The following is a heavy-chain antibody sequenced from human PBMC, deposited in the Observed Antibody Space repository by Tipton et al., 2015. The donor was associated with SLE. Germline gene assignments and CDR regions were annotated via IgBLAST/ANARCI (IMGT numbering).Heavy chain of an antibody. J-gene: IGHJ4*02. CDR2: ISNSETT. V-gene: IGHV4-59*11. D-gene: IGHD2-15*01. CDR1: GGSISGHY. Sequence: TLSLTCTVSGGSISGHYWSWIRQAPGKGLEWIGYISNSETTNYNPSLKSRVTISVDTSKNQFSLKLRSVTAADTAVYYCAGAWQGYCSGGTCYVLDYWGQGTLVTVSS. CDR3: AGAWQGYCSGGTCYVLDY.